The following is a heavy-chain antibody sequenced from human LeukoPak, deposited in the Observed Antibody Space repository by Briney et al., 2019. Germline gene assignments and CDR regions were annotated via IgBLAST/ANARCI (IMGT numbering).Heavy chain of an antibody. J-gene: IGHJ4*02. V-gene: IGHV4-34*01. D-gene: IGHD5-18*01. CDR1: GGSFSGYY. CDR2: INHSGST. CDR3: ARNELWADFDY. Sequence: SETLSLTCAVYGGSFSGYYWSWIRQPPGKGLEWIGEINHSGSTNYNPSLKSRVTISVDTSKNQFSLKLSSVTAADTAVYYCARNELWADFDYWGQGNLVTVSS.